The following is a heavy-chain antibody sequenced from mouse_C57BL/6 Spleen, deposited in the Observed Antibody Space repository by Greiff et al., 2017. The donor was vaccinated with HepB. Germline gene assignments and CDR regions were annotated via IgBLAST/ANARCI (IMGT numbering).Heavy chain of an antibody. V-gene: IGHV1-72*01. CDR3: AICGWFPYWYFDV. D-gene: IGHD2-3*01. CDR2: IDPNSGGT. CDR1: GYTFTSYW. J-gene: IGHJ1*03. Sequence: QVQLQQPGAELVKPGASVKLSCKASGYTFTSYWMHWVKQRPGRGLEWIGRIDPNSGGTKYNEKFKSQATLTVDKPSSTAYMQLSSRTSEDSAVYYCAICGWFPYWYFDVGGTGTTVTVSS.